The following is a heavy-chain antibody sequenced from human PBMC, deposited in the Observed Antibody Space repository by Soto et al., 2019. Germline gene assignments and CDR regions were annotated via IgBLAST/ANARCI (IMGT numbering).Heavy chain of an antibody. CDR1: GYRFSSYW. CDR2: IHPSDSDT. J-gene: IGHJ4*02. V-gene: IGHV5-51*01. Sequence: GESLKISCRASGYRFSSYWIGWVRQMPGKGLEWMGIIHPSDSDTRYSPSFQGQVSISVDKSINTAYLQWSSLKASDTAMYYCARSYYDFWSAYFDPWGQGTRVTVSS. CDR3: ARSYYDFWSAYFDP. D-gene: IGHD3-3*01.